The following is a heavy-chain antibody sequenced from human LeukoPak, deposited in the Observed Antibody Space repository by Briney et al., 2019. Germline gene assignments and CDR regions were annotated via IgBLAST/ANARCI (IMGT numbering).Heavy chain of an antibody. CDR1: GYTFTRYG. V-gene: IGHV1-18*01. J-gene: IGHJ4*02. D-gene: IGHD2-2*01. CDR2: IRAYNGNT. CDR3: ARVGYCSSTSCTYFDY. Sequence: ASVKVSCKASGYTFTRYGISWVRQAPGQGLEWMGWIRAYNGNTNYAQKLQGRVTMTTYTSTSTAYMELRSLRSDDTAVYYCARVGYCSSTSCTYFDYWGQGTLVTVSS.